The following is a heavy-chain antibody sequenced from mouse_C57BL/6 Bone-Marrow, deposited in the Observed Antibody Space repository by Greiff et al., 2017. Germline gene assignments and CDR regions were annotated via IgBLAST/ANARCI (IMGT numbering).Heavy chain of an antibody. D-gene: IGHD1-1*01. CDR1: GYTFTSYW. V-gene: IGHV1-64*01. CDR3: ARPTLDDYAMDY. Sequence: QVQLQQPGAELVKPGASVKLSCKASGYTFTSYWMHWVKQRPGQGLEWIGMIHPNSGSTNYNEKFKSKATLTVDKSSSTAYMQLSSLTSEDSAVYYSARPTLDDYAMDYWGQGTSLTVSS. CDR2: IHPNSGST. J-gene: IGHJ4*01.